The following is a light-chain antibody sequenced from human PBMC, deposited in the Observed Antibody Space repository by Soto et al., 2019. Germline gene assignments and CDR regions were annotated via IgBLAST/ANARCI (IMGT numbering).Light chain of an antibody. CDR3: SSFTSSVTYV. J-gene: IGLJ1*01. Sequence: QSALTQPASVSGSRGQSITISCTGTSSNVGSYNFVSWYRQYPGKAPELIIYEVSQRPSTFFNRFSGSKSGNTASLTISGLQSDDEADYYCSSFTSSVTYVFGTGTKVTVL. CDR1: SSNVGSYNF. CDR2: EVS. V-gene: IGLV2-14*02.